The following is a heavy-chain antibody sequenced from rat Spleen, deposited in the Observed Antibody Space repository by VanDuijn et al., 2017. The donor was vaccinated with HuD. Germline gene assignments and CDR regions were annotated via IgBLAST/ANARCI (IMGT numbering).Heavy chain of an antibody. V-gene: IGHV5-22*01. J-gene: IGHJ2*01. CDR2: ISYEGSST. Sequence: EVQLVESGGGLVQPGRSLKLSCAASGFTFSDYYMAWVRQAPKKGLEWVASISYEGSSTYYGDSVKGRFTISRDNAKSTLYLQMNSLRSEDTATYYCARDHYYSNWGQGVMVTVSS. D-gene: IGHD1-1*01. CDR3: ARDHYYSN. CDR1: GFTFSDYY.